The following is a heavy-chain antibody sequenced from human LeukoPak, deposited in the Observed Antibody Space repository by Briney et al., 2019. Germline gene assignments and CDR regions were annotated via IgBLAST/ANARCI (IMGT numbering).Heavy chain of an antibody. J-gene: IGHJ4*02. CDR2: INTDGSST. CDR1: GFTFSSYW. D-gene: IGHD2-15*01. V-gene: IGHV3-74*01. Sequence: GGSLRLSCAASGFTFSSYWMHWVRQAPGKGMVWVSRINTDGSSTSYADSVKGRFTISRDNAKNTLYLQMNSLRAEDTAVYFCARDLGSGGSCYRNWGQGTLVTVSS. CDR3: ARDLGSGGSCYRN.